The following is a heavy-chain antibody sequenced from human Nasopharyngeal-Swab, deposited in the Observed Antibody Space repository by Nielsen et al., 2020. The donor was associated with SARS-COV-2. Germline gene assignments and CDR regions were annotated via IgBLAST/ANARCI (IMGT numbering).Heavy chain of an antibody. CDR2: ISSSGSTI. CDR1: GFTFSDYY. J-gene: IGHJ3*02. V-gene: IGHV3-11*01. D-gene: IGHD5-18*01. CDR3: AKAGGYSSAVAFDI. Sequence: GESLKISCAASGFTFSDYYMSWIRQAPGKGLEWVSYISSSGSTIYYADSVKGRFTISRDNAKNSLYLQMNSLRAEDTAVYYCAKAGGYSSAVAFDIWGQGTMVTVSS.